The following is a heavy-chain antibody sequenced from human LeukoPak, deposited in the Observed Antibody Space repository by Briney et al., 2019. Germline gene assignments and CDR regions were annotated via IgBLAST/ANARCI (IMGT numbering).Heavy chain of an antibody. Sequence: GGSLRLSCAASGFTFSNSWMSWVRQAPGTRLEWLTNIKEDGSKTYYVDSVKGRFIISGDNAKNSLYLQMNSLRAEDTAVYYCVRDYVWGTSNSDYWGQGTLVTVSS. CDR1: GFTFSNSW. J-gene: IGHJ4*02. V-gene: IGHV3-7*01. D-gene: IGHD3-16*01. CDR3: VRDYVWGTSNSDY. CDR2: IKEDGSKT.